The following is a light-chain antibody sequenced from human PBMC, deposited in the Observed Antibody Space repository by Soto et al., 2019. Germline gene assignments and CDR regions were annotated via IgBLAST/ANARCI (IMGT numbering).Light chain of an antibody. CDR2: GAS. J-gene: IGKJ1*01. CDR1: QSVGRN. CDR3: HHYGTSWT. V-gene: IGKV3D-15*01. Sequence: VVMTQSPATLSVSPGESATLSCRASQSVGRNLAWYQQKPGQAPRLLLYGASFRATNVTDRFSGRGSGTEFTLTISGLQSDDFAVYYCHHYGTSWTFGQGTKVEI.